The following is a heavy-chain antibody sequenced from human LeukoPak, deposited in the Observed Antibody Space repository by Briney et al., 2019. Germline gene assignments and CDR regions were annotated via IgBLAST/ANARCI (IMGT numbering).Heavy chain of an antibody. V-gene: IGHV3-43*01. D-gene: IGHD6-6*01. CDR3: GKDIGISSSRTFDR. CDR1: GFTFQHYT. CDR2: ISWDGTIT. Sequence: PGGSLRLSCAASGFTFQHYTMHWVRHVLGKGLEWVSLISWDGTITDYADSVKGRFTVSRDNNKNSLYLQMNSLRIEDTAFYYCGKDIGISSSRTFDRCGQGTLVTVSS. J-gene: IGHJ4*02.